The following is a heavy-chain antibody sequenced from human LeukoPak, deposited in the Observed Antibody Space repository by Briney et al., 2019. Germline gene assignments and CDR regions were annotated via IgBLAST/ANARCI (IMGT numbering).Heavy chain of an antibody. CDR2: IRYDGSNK. V-gene: IGHV3-30*02. CDR3: ARDGGYSYAQIDAFDI. Sequence: GGSLRLSCAASGFTFSSYGMHWVRQAPGKGLEWVAFIRYDGSNKYYADSVKGRFTISRDNAKNSLYLQMNSLRAEDTAVYYCARDGGYSYAQIDAFDIWGQGTMVTVSS. J-gene: IGHJ3*02. CDR1: GFTFSSYG. D-gene: IGHD5-18*01.